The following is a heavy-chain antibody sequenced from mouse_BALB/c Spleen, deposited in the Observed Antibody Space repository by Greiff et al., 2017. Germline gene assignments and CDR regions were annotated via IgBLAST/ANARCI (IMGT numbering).Heavy chain of an antibody. CDR1: GYTFTSYY. Sequence: QVQLKQSGPELVKPGASVKMSCKASGYTFTSYYIHWVKQRPGQGLEWIGWIYPGDGSTKYNEKFKGKTTLTADKSSSTAYMLLSSLTSEDSAIYFCARGAGTGFAYWGQGTLVTVSA. CDR2: IYPGDGST. J-gene: IGHJ3*01. CDR3: ARGAGTGFAY. D-gene: IGHD4-1*01. V-gene: IGHV1S56*01.